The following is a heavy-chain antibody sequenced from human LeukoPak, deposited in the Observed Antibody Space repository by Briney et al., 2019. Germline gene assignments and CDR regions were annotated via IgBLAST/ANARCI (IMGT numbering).Heavy chain of an antibody. Sequence: PGGSLRLSCAASGFTFSSYGMHWVRQAPGKGLEWVAFIRYDGSNKYYADSVKGRFTISRDNIKNTLYLQMNSLRVEDTAVYYCAKETRDSSSWYEADYWGQGTLVTVSS. CDR3: AKETRDSSSWYEADY. V-gene: IGHV3-30*02. D-gene: IGHD6-13*01. CDR1: GFTFSSYG. J-gene: IGHJ4*02. CDR2: IRYDGSNK.